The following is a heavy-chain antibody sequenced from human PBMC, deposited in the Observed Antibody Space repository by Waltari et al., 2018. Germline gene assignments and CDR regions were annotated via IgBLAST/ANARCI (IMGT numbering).Heavy chain of an antibody. CDR1: GGSFSGYY. D-gene: IGHD3-16*01. J-gene: IGHJ4*02. CDR2: INHSGST. Sequence: QVQLQQWGAGLLKPSETLSLPCAVYGGSFSGYYWSWIRQPPGKGLEWIGEINHSGSTNYNPSLKSRVTISVDTSKNQFSLKLSSVTAADTAVYYCAEGLMDYFDYWGQGTLVTVSS. V-gene: IGHV4-34*01. CDR3: AEGLMDYFDY.